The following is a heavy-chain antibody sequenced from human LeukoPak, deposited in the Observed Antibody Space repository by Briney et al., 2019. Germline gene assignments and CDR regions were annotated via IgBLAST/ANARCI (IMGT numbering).Heavy chain of an antibody. V-gene: IGHV3-48*01. D-gene: IGHD3-10*01. Sequence: QPGGSLRLSCAASGFTLSSYSMNWVRQAPGKGLEWVSYISSSSSTIYYADSVKGRFTISRDNAKNSLYLQMNSLRAEDTAVYYCARDVFPYYYGSGSLYYFDYWGQGTLVTVSS. J-gene: IGHJ4*02. CDR1: GFTLSSYS. CDR2: ISSSSSTI. CDR3: ARDVFPYYYGSGSLYYFDY.